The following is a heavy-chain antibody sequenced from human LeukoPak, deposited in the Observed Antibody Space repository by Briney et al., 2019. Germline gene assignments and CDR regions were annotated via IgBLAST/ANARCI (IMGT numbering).Heavy chain of an antibody. CDR3: ARRARGYDEPPVYFDY. J-gene: IGHJ4*02. CDR1: GYSFTSYW. Sequence: PGESLKISCKGSGYSFTSYWIGWVRQMPGKGLEWMGIIYPGDSDTRYSPSFQGQVTISADKSISTAYLQWSSLKASDTAMYYCARRARGYDEPPVYFDYWGQGTLVTVSS. CDR2: IYPGDSDT. D-gene: IGHD5-12*01. V-gene: IGHV5-51*01.